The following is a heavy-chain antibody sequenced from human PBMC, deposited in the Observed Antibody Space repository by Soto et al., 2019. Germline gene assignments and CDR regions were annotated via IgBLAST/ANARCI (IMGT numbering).Heavy chain of an antibody. CDR1: GYTFASYG. D-gene: IGHD6-19*01. V-gene: IGHV1-18*01. Sequence: QVQLVQSGAEVKKPGASVKVSCKTSGYTFASYGISWVRQAPGQGLEWMGWISADNGNTNYAQKLQGRVTMTTDTSTSTAYMELRSLRSDATAVYYCARDEGIAVAGTVLDYWGQGTLVTVSS. CDR3: ARDEGIAVAGTVLDY. CDR2: ISADNGNT. J-gene: IGHJ4*02.